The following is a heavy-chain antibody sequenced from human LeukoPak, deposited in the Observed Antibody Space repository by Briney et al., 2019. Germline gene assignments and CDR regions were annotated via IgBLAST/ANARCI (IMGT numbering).Heavy chain of an antibody. CDR2: ISWNSGSI. J-gene: IGHJ4*02. CDR1: GFTFDDYA. Sequence: GGSLRLSCAASGFTFDDYAMHWVRQAPGKGLEWVSGISWNSGSIGYADSVKGRFTISRDNDKNSLYLQMNSLRAEDTALYYCAKDGDTMVRGVITYFDYWGQGTLVTVSS. D-gene: IGHD3-10*01. CDR3: AKDGDTMVRGVITYFDY. V-gene: IGHV3-9*01.